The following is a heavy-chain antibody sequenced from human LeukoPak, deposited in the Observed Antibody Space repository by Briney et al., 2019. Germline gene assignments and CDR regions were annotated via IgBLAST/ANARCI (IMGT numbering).Heavy chain of an antibody. CDR1: GYTFTGYY. D-gene: IGHD5-18*01. J-gene: IGHJ4*02. V-gene: IGHV1-2*02. CDR3: TRVSRDTAMVKAPWSFDY. Sequence: ASVKVSFKASGYTFTGYYMHWVRQAPGQGLEWMGWINPNSGGTNYAQKFQGRVTMTRDTSISTAYMELSRLRSDDTAVYYCTRVSRDTAMVKAPWSFDYWGQGTLVTVSS. CDR2: INPNSGGT.